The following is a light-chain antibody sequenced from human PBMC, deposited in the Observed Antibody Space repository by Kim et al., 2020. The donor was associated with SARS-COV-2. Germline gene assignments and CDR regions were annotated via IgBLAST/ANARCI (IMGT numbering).Light chain of an antibody. Sequence: GQKVNLSCSGSSSNIGNNYVSWYQQLPGTAPKLLIYDNNKRPSGIPDRFSGSKSGTSATLGITGLQTGDEADYYCGTWDSSLSAGVFGGGTKLTVL. CDR2: DNN. J-gene: IGLJ3*02. CDR1: SSNIGNNY. V-gene: IGLV1-51*01. CDR3: GTWDSSLSAGV.